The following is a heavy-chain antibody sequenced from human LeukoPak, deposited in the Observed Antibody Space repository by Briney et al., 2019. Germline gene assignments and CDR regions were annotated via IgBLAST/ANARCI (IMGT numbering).Heavy chain of an antibody. J-gene: IGHJ4*02. Sequence: GESLKISCKGSGYSFTSYWIGWVRQMPGKGLEWMEIIYPGDSDTRYSLSFQGQVTISADKSISTAYLQWSSLKASDIAIYYCARHARATAPIDYWGQGTLVTVSS. CDR3: ARHARATAPIDY. D-gene: IGHD5-24*01. CDR1: GYSFTSYW. V-gene: IGHV5-51*01. CDR2: IYPGDSDT.